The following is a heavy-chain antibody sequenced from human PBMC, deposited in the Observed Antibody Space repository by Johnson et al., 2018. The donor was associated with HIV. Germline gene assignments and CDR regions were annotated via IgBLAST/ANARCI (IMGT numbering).Heavy chain of an antibody. CDR3: ARDPYYDFLTGPRDAFDI. J-gene: IGHJ3*02. CDR2: ISGSGGST. V-gene: IGHV3-23*04. D-gene: IGHD3-9*01. Sequence: VRLVESGGGLVKPGGSLRLSCAASGFTFSSYAMSWVRQAPGKGLEWVSAISGSGGSTYYADSVKGRFTISRDNSKNTLYLQMNSLRAEDTAVYYCARDPYYDFLTGPRDAFDIWGQGTMVTVSS. CDR1: GFTFSSYA.